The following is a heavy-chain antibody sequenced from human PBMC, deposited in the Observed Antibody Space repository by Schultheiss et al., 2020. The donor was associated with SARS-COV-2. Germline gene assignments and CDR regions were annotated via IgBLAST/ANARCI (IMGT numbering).Heavy chain of an antibody. J-gene: IGHJ4*02. CDR1: GASVSSTSYY. CDR2: IYFRGNT. D-gene: IGHD2-2*01. V-gene: IGHV4-39*01. Sequence: SETLSLTCTVSGASVSSTSYYWGWIRQPPGKGLEWIGSIYFRGNTYYNPSLESRATISADTSKNQLSLKLRSMTAADTAVYYCARHLLRSRGVFGAAQPLDYWGQGTLVTVSS. CDR3: ARHLLRSRGVFGAAQPLDY.